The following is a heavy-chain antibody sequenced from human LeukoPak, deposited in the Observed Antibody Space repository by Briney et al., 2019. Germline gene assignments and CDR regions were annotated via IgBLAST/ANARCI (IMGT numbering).Heavy chain of an antibody. CDR2: ISGSGGST. CDR3: ARVDEKWIQLWSYLNY. Sequence: GGSLRLSCAASGFTFSSYAMSWVRQAPGKGLEWVSAISGSGGSTYYADSVKGRFTISRDNSKNTLYLQMNSLRAEDTAVYYCARVDEKWIQLWSYLNYWGQGTLVTVSS. J-gene: IGHJ4*02. D-gene: IGHD5-18*01. V-gene: IGHV3-23*01. CDR1: GFTFSSYA.